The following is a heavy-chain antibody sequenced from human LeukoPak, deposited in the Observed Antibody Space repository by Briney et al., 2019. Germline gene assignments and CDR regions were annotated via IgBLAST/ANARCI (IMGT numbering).Heavy chain of an antibody. D-gene: IGHD6-19*01. CDR3: ARDSTADLYY. Sequence: PGGSLRLSCVASGFTFSSYSMNWVRQAPGKGLEWVSSISSSSTYTYYADSVKGRFTISRDNAKQSLSLQMNSLRADDTALYYCARDSTADLYYWGQGTLVTVSS. CDR2: ISSSSTYT. CDR1: GFTFSSYS. V-gene: IGHV3-21*01. J-gene: IGHJ4*02.